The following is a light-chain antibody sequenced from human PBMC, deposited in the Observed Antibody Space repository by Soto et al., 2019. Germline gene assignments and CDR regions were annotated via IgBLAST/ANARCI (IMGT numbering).Light chain of an antibody. Sequence: DIQMTQSPSSLSASLGDRVTITCRPSESIRNELNWFQQRPGKAPRLLIYDTFTLQSGVPSRFSGSVSGTESSLTISSLQAGDSAIYYCQQSFTTPWTFGQGTKVEI. CDR3: QQSFTTPWT. J-gene: IGKJ1*01. CDR1: ESIRNE. V-gene: IGKV1-39*01. CDR2: DTF.